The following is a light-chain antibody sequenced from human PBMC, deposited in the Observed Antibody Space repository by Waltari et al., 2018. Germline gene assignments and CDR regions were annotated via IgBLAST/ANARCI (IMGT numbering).Light chain of an antibody. J-gene: IGLJ3*02. Sequence: AGLTQPPSVSKGLRQTATLACAGNSNNVGNQGAAWLQHHQGHPPKLLSYRNNNRPSGISERFSASKSGNTASLTITGLQPEDEADYYCSAWDGSLSAWVFGGGTKLTVL. V-gene: IGLV10-54*01. CDR2: RNN. CDR3: SAWDGSLSAWV. CDR1: SNNVGNQG.